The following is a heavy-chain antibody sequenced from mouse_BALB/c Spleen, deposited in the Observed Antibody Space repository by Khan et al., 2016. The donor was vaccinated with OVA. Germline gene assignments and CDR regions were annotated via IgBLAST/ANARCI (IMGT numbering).Heavy chain of an antibody. V-gene: IGHV3-2*02. Sequence: VQLKESGPGLVKPSQSLSLTCTVTGYSITSDYAWNWIRQFPGNKLEWMGYISYSGSTNYNPSLKSRISITRDTSKNQFFLQLNSVTTEDTDTYDSERDGSRYNEGMDYGGQGTTVTVAA. CDR2: ISYSGST. J-gene: IGHJ4*01. CDR3: ERDGSRYNEGMDY. CDR1: GYSITSDYA. D-gene: IGHD2-3*01.